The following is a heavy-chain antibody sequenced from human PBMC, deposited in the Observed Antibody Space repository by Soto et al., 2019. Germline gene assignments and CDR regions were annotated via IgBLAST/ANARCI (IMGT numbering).Heavy chain of an antibody. V-gene: IGHV1-69*13. D-gene: IGHD1-1*01. J-gene: IGHJ4*02. CDR1: GGTFSSYA. CDR3: ARSRKRWLQLSGDY. Sequence: SVKVSCKASGGTFSSYAISWVRQAPGQGLEWMGGIIPIFGTANYAQKFQGRVTITADESTSTAYMELSSLRSEDTAVYYCARSRKRWLQLSGDYWGQGTLVTVSS. CDR2: IIPIFGTA.